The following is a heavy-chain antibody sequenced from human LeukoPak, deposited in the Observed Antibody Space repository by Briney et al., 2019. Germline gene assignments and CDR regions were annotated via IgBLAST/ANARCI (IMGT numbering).Heavy chain of an antibody. CDR2: ISYDGSNK. V-gene: IGHV3-30-3*01. Sequence: PGGSLRLSCAASGFTFSSYAMHWVRQAPGKGLEWVAVISYDGSNKYYADSVKGRFTISRDNSKNTLYLQMDSLRAEDTAVYYCATTSASGYYTFDYWGQGTLVTVSS. CDR1: GFTFSSYA. J-gene: IGHJ4*02. CDR3: ATTSASGYYTFDY. D-gene: IGHD3-3*01.